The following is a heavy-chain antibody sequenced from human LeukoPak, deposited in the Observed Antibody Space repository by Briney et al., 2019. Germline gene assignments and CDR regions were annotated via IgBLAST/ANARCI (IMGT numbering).Heavy chain of an antibody. D-gene: IGHD3/OR15-3a*01. CDR1: GITFNSDW. V-gene: IGHV3-7*01. CDR2: IKHDGSLR. J-gene: IGHJ3*01. CDR3: ARDQDYHISDSWYDAFDV. Sequence: GGSLRLSCAASGITFNSDWMTWVRQAPGRGLEWVANIKHDGSLRNYVDSVKGRFTISRDNAKNSLYLQMNSLRAEDTAVYYCARDQDYHISDSWYDAFDVWGRGTMVTVSP.